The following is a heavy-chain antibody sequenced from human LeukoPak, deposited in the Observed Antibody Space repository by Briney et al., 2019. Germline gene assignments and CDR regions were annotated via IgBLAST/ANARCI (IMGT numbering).Heavy chain of an antibody. J-gene: IGHJ4*02. CDR2: IYHSGST. V-gene: IGHV4-38-2*02. CDR1: GYSISSGYY. CDR3: ARDTGYSFDC. D-gene: IGHD3-22*01. Sequence: PSETLSLTCTVSGYSISSGYYWGCIRQPPGKGLEWIGSIYHSGSTYYNPSLKSRVTISVDTSKNQFSLKLSSVTAADTAVYYCARDTGYSFDCWGQGTLVTVYS.